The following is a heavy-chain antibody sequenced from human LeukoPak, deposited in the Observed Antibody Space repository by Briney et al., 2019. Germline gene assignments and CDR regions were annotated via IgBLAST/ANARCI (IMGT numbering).Heavy chain of an antibody. CDR3: ARETRSGGSLLRGNWFDP. D-gene: IGHD2-15*01. J-gene: IGHJ5*02. V-gene: IGHV4-34*01. CDR1: GGSFSGYY. CDR2: INHSGST. Sequence: SGTLSLTCAVYGGSFSGYYWSWIRQPPGKGLEWIGEINHSGSTNYNPSLKSRVTISVDTSKNQFSLKLSSVTAADTAVYYCARETRSGGSLLRGNWFDPWGQGTLVTVSS.